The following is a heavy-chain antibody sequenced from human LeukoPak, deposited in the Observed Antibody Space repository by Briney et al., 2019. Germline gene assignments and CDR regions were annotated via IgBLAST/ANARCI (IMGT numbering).Heavy chain of an antibody. J-gene: IGHJ4*02. V-gene: IGHV1-3*01. D-gene: IGHD1-14*01. CDR3: ARDQYNGIDS. CDR2: IYAENGDT. Sequence: ASVSVSCKASGYRFTGYNIDWGCQAPGQRPEWMGRIYAENGDTKYSQKFQGRVTITRDTFARTSYMELSSPRSEDTAVYYCARDQYNGIDSWGQGTLVTLSS. CDR1: GYRFTGYN.